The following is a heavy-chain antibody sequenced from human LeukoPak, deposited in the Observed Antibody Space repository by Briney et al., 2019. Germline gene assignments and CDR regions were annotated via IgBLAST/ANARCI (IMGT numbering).Heavy chain of an antibody. V-gene: IGHV4-39*01. CDR2: IYYSGST. CDR3: ARHIPDIAVAGTGYFDY. J-gene: IGHJ4*02. Sequence: PSETLSLTCTVSGDSISSSSYYWGWIRQPPGKGLEWIGSIYYSGSTYYNPSLKSRVTISVDTSKNQFSLKLSSVTAADTAVYYCARHIPDIAVAGTGYFDYWGQGTLVTVSS. D-gene: IGHD6-19*01. CDR1: GDSISSSSYY.